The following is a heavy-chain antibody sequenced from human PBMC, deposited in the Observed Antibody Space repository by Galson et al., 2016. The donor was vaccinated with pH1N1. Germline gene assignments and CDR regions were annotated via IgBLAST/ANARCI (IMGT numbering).Heavy chain of an antibody. D-gene: IGHD1-1*01. CDR1: GGTFSSYA. V-gene: IGHV1-69*13. CDR3: ARDGDPGYDLGV. J-gene: IGHJ6*02. CDR2: IIGMFGTA. Sequence: SVKVSCMASGGTFSSYAFSWVRQAPGQGLEWMGRIIGMFGTANYAQKFQGRVTITADESTSTAYMELSSLRSEDTAVYYCARDGDPGYDLGVWGQGTTVTVSS.